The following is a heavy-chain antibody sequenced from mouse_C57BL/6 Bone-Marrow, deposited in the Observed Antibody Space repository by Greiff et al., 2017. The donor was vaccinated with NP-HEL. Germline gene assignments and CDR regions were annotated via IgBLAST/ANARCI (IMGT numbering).Heavy chain of an antibody. D-gene: IGHD2-4*01. V-gene: IGHV5-6*01. CDR1: GFTFSSYG. CDR2: ISSGGSYT. CDR3: ARGDYVLAWFAY. J-gene: IGHJ3*01. Sequence: VQLKESGGDLVKPGGSLKLSCAASGFTFSSYGMSWVRQTPDKRLEWVATISSGGSYTYYPDSVKGRFTISRDNAKNTLYLQMSSLKSEDTAMYYCARGDYVLAWFAYWGQGTLVTVSA.